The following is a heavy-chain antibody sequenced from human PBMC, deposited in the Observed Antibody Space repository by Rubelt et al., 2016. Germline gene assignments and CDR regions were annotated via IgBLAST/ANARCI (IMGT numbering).Heavy chain of an antibody. J-gene: IGHJ6*02. CDR2: IYYSGSA. Sequence: IYYSGSAYYNPSLKSRVTISVDTSKNQFSLKLSSVTAADTAVYYCARHGPIIAARPFYYYGMDVWGQGTTVTVSS. CDR3: ARHGPIIAARPFYYYGMDV. D-gene: IGHD6-6*01. V-gene: IGHV4-39*01.